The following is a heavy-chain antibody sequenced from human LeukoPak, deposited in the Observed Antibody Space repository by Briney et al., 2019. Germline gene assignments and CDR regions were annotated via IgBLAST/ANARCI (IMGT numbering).Heavy chain of an antibody. CDR1: GFTVSSNY. D-gene: IGHD5-18*01. V-gene: IGHV3-53*01. J-gene: IGHJ4*02. CDR2: IYSGGST. CDR3: ARALLRGYSYGYDY. Sequence: GGSLRLSCAASGFTVSSNYMSWVRQAPGKGLEWVSVIYSGGSTYYADSVKGRFTISRDNSKNTLYLQMNSLRAEDTAVYYCARALLRGYSYGYDYWGQGTLVTVSS.